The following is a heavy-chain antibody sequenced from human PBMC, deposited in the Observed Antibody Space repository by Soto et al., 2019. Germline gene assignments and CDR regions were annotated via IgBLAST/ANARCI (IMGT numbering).Heavy chain of an antibody. D-gene: IGHD3-16*02. Sequence: QVQLQESGPGLVKPSETLSLTCAVSGDSISSYNWWSWVRQPPGKGLEWIGEIFHSGSTNYDPSLEGRVTISIDKSKTQFSLKLTSVTAAATAVYYCARGGNYHLTAVWGQGTMVTVSS. V-gene: IGHV4-4*02. CDR3: ARGGNYHLTAV. J-gene: IGHJ3*01. CDR1: GDSISSYNW. CDR2: IFHSGST.